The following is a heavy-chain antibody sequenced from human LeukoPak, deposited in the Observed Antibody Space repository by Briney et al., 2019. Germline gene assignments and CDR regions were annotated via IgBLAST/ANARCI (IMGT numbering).Heavy chain of an antibody. CDR2: ISGGSWDL. CDR3: VKHTVGLEY. J-gene: IGHJ4*02. V-gene: IGHV3-21*03. D-gene: IGHD4-11*01. Sequence: GGSLRLSCAASGFMLSRCSMNWVRQAPGKGLEWVSFISGGSWDLYYADSLKGGFTISLDKTKNSLYLYMNRLADEQTARYLCVKHTVGLEYWGQGALVTVSS. CDR1: GFMLSRCS.